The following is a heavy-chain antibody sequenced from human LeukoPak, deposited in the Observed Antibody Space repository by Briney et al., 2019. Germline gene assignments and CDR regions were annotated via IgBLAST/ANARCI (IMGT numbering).Heavy chain of an antibody. D-gene: IGHD3-10*01. CDR3: AKRNTMVRGGPCFDY. CDR1: GFPFSSYA. CDR2: IFGSGDTT. V-gene: IGHV3-23*01. Sequence: GGSLRLSCAASGFPFSSYAMNWVRQAPGKGLEWASIIFGSGDTTYYADSVKGRFTVSRDNSKNMLYLQMNNLRPEDTAIYYCAKRNTMVRGGPCFDYWGQGLLVTVSS. J-gene: IGHJ4*02.